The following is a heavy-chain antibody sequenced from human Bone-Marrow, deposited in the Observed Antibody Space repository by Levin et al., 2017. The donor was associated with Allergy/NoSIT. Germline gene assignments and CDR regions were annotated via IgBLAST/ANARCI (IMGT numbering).Heavy chain of an antibody. J-gene: IGHJ4*02. D-gene: IGHD3-10*01. Sequence: AASVKVSCKASGYTFTGYFMHWVRQAPGQGLEWMGWINPNSGGTNYAQRFQGRVTVTRDTSISTAYMEVSRLRSDDTALYYCARDLNRGSYFDCWGQGTLVTVSS. CDR3: ARDLNRGSYFDC. CDR1: GYTFTGYF. CDR2: INPNSGGT. V-gene: IGHV1-2*02.